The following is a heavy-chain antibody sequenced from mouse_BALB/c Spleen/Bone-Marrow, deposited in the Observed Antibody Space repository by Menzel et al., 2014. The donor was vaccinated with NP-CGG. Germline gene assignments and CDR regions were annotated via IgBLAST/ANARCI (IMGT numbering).Heavy chain of an antibody. V-gene: IGHV4-1*02. CDR3: XXXXXXXXXXX. CDR1: GFDFSGFW. J-gene: IGHJ3*01. Sequence: EVMLVESGGGLVQPGGSLKLSCAASGFDFSGFWMGWVRQAPGKGLEWIGEINPDSSTINYTPSLKDRFIISRDNAKNTLYLQMSKXRXXXTALYYXXXXXXXXXXXXWGQGTXVTXSA. CDR2: INPDSSTI.